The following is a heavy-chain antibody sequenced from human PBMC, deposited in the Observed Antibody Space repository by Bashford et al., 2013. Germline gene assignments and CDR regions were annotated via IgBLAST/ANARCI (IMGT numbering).Heavy chain of an antibody. CDR2: IRSKANSYAT. V-gene: IGHV3-73*01. CDR1: GFTFSGSA. D-gene: IGHD2-15*01. CDR3: TSSCSGGTCYDYYGMDV. Sequence: GSLRLSCAASGFTFSGSALHWVRQASGKGLEWVGRIRSKANSYATAYAASVKGRFTISRDDSKNAAFLQMNSLKTEDTAVYYCTSSCSGGTCYDYYGMDVWGQGTTVTVSS. J-gene: IGHJ6*02.